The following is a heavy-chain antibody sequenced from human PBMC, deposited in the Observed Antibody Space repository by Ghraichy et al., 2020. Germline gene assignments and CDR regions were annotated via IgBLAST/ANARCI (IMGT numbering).Heavy chain of an antibody. J-gene: IGHJ4*02. CDR3: AKGGDEYSSGWYDY. Sequence: SCAASGFTFTSYAMSWVRQAPGKGLEWVSTISGSGGSTYYADSGKGRFTISRDNSKNTLYLQMNSLRAEDTVVYYCAKGGDEYSSGWYDYWGQGTLVTVSS. CDR2: ISGSGGST. V-gene: IGHV3-23*01. CDR1: GFTFTSYA. D-gene: IGHD6-19*01.